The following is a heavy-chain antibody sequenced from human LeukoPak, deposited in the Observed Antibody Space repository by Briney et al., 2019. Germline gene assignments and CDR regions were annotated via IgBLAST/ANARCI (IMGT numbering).Heavy chain of an antibody. CDR1: GFTFSSYS. CDR3: ARYYYGSGSYYVPYFDY. D-gene: IGHD3-10*01. V-gene: IGHV3-21*01. CDR2: ISSSSSYI. J-gene: IGHJ4*02. Sequence: GGSLRLSCAASGFTFSSYSMNWVRQAPGKGLEWVSSISSSSSYIYYADSVKGRFTISRDNAKNSLYLQMNSLRAEDTAVYYCARYYYGSGSYYVPYFDYWGQGTLVTVSS.